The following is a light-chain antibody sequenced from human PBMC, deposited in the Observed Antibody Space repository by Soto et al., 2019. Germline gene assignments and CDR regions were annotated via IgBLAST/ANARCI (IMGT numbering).Light chain of an antibody. V-gene: IGKV3-20*01. CDR2: GAS. CDR3: QQYGSSPYT. CDR1: QSVSSSY. Sequence: EIVLTQSPGTLSLSPGERATLSCRASQSVSSSYLAWYQQKPGQAPRLLIYGASSRATGIPARFRGGGSGTDFTLTISRLEPEDFAVYYCQQYGSSPYTFGQGTKLEIK. J-gene: IGKJ2*01.